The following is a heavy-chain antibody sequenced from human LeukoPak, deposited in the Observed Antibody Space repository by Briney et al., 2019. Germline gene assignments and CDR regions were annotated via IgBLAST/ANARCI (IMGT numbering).Heavy chain of an antibody. J-gene: IGHJ3*02. Sequence: PGGSLRLSCAASGFTFSSSYLRWVRQAPGQGLEWVSLIFRGGGTYYADSVKGRCTISRDSSKNTLFLQMNRLRAEDTAVYYCARARLYNLNDRPAFDIWGQGTMVSVSS. CDR1: GFTFSSSY. CDR3: ARARLYNLNDRPAFDI. CDR2: IFRGGGT. V-gene: IGHV3-53*01. D-gene: IGHD1-20*01.